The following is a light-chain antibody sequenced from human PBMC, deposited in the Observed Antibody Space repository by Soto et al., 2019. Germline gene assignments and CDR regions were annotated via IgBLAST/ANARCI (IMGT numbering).Light chain of an antibody. CDR3: SSYSATNTLV. Sequence: ALTQPASVSGSPGQSITISCTGTSSDVGDYPYVSWYQQHPGEVPKLIIYEVTNRPSGVTSRFSGSKSENTASLTISGLQAEDEADYYCSSYSATNTLVFGGGTKVTVL. CDR1: SSDVGDYPY. CDR2: EVT. V-gene: IGLV2-14*01. J-gene: IGLJ1*01.